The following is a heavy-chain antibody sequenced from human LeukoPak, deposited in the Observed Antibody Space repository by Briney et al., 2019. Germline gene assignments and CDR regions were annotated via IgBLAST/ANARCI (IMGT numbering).Heavy chain of an antibody. V-gene: IGHV4-39*01. Sequence: PSETLSLTCTVSGGSISSSSYYWGWIRQPRGKGLEWIGSIYYSGSTYYNPSLKSRVTISVDTSKNQFSLKLSSVTAADTAVYYCARRSYYYDSSGYYYGGYFDYWGQGTLVTVSS. CDR3: ARRSYYYDSSGYYYGGYFDY. D-gene: IGHD3-22*01. CDR2: IYYSGST. CDR1: GGSISSSSYY. J-gene: IGHJ4*02.